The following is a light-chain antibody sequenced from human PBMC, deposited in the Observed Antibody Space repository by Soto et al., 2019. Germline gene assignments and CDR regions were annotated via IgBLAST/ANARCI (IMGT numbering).Light chain of an antibody. CDR2: GAF. CDR1: QSVNSN. J-gene: IGKJ1*01. V-gene: IGKV3-15*01. Sequence: EIVMTQSPATVSVSPGERATLSCRASQSVNSNLVWYQQKPGQAPRLLIYGAFTRATGIPARFSGSGSGTEFTLTISSLQSEDFAVYYCQQYNNWLWTFGQGTKVDIK. CDR3: QQYNNWLWT.